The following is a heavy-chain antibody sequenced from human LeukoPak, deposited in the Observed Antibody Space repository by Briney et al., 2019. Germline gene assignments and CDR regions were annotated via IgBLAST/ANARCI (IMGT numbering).Heavy chain of an antibody. V-gene: IGHV1-2*02. D-gene: IGHD5-18*01. J-gene: IGHJ4*02. CDR2: INPNSGGT. CDR1: GYTFIGYY. Sequence: ASVKVSCKASGYTFIGYYMHWVRQAPGQGLEWMGWINPNSGGTNYAQRFQGRVTMTRDTSISTAYMELSRLRSDDTAVYYCARGRDTAMVHFDYWGQGNLVTVSS. CDR3: ARGRDTAMVHFDY.